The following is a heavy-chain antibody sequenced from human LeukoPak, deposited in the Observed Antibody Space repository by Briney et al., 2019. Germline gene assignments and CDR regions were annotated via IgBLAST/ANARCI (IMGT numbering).Heavy chain of an antibody. V-gene: IGHV4-59*01. J-gene: IGHJ4*02. D-gene: IGHD6-6*01. CDR3: ARTRIAARSRAGFDY. CDR2: IYYSGST. Sequence: SETLSLTCTVSGGSISSYYWSWIRQPPGKGLEWIGYIYYSGSTNYNPSLKSRVTISVDTSKNQFSLKLSSVTAADTAVYYCARTRIAARSRAGFDYWGQGTLVTVSS. CDR1: GGSISSYY.